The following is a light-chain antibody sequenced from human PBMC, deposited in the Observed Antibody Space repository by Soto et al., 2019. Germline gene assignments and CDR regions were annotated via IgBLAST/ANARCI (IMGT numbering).Light chain of an antibody. V-gene: IGKV3-20*01. Sequence: EFVLTQSPGTLSLSPGERATLSCRASQTVRNKYLAWYQQKPGQAPRLLIYDASSRATGIPDRFSGSGSGTDFTLTISRLQHEDFAVYYCQQYGSSTYTFGLGTRLEIK. CDR2: DAS. CDR1: QTVRNKY. CDR3: QQYGSSTYT. J-gene: IGKJ5*01.